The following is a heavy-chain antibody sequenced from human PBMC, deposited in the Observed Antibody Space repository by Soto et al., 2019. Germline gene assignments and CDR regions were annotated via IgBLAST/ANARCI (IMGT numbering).Heavy chain of an antibody. CDR3: VRGGNAAGAFDI. Sequence: QVQLVESGGDVVQPGRSLRLSCAASGFTFSHYGLHWVRQTPGKGLEWVAVIWDDGNKKFYADSVKGRFTISRDNSENLPYLQMNSLRAEDTAVYFCVRGGNAAGAFDIWGQGTMVSVFS. CDR2: IWDDGNKK. D-gene: IGHD3-16*01. V-gene: IGHV3-33*01. J-gene: IGHJ3*02. CDR1: GFTFSHYG.